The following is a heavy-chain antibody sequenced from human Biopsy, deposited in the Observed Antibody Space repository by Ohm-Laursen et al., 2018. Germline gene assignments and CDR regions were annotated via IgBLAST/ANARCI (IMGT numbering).Heavy chain of an antibody. CDR3: ARSPGRDRMDV. Sequence: SLRLSCAASVFTFSGYRMNWVRQAPGRGLAWVSYINVYSNKKYYADSVKGRFIVSRDNDKNSLYLQMNSLRAEDTAVYHCARSPGRDRMDVWGQGTTVIVSS. D-gene: IGHD1-14*01. CDR1: VFTFSGYR. J-gene: IGHJ6*02. CDR2: INVYSNKK. V-gene: IGHV3-48*04.